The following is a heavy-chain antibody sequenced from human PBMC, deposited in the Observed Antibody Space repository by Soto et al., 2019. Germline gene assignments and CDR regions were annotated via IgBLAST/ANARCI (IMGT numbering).Heavy chain of an antibody. CDR3: ARRLPNYYDSSGYPNWFDP. V-gene: IGHV1-69*13. CDR2: IIPIFGTA. CDR1: GGTFSSYA. D-gene: IGHD3-22*01. Sequence: SVKVSCKASGGTFSSYAISWVRQAPGQGLEWMGGIIPIFGTANYAQKFQGRVTITADESTSTAYMELSSLRSEDTAVYYCARRLPNYYDSSGYPNWFDPWGQGTLVTVS. J-gene: IGHJ5*02.